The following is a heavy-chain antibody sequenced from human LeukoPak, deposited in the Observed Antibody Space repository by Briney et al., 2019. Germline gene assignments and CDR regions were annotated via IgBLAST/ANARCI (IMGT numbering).Heavy chain of an antibody. D-gene: IGHD6-19*01. Sequence: GGSLRLSCAASGFTFSGYAMHWVRQAPGKGLEYVSAISSNGGSTYYANSVKGRFTISRDNSKNTLYLQMGSLRAEDMAVYYCARDRYSSGWFLVHPVDYWGQGTLVTVSS. J-gene: IGHJ4*02. CDR3: ARDRYSSGWFLVHPVDY. CDR1: GFTFSGYA. CDR2: ISSNGGST. V-gene: IGHV3-64*01.